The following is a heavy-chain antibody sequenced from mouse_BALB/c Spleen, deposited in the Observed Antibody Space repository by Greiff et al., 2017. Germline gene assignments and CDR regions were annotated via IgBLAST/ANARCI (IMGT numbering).Heavy chain of an antibody. CDR3: ARGYGSHFDY. Sequence: QVQLQQSGAELVRPGSSVKISCKASGYAFSSYCMNWVKQRPGQGLEWIGQIYPGDGDTNYNGKFKGKATLTADKSSSTAYMQLSSLTSEESAVYFCARGYGSHFDYWGQGTTLTVSS. V-gene: IGHV1-80*01. J-gene: IGHJ2*01. CDR1: GYAFSSYC. D-gene: IGHD1-1*01. CDR2: IYPGDGDT.